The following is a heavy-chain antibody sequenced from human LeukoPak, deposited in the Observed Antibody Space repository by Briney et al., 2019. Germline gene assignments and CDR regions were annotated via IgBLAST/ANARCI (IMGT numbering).Heavy chain of an antibody. Sequence: SETLSLTCTVSGASISISYRSWLRQPPGRALEWIAYVHYIGSPNYHPSLKSRVTVSVDTSRNQFSLSLSSVTAADTAVYYCARGGEYSEPSTYYYHAFDMRGQGTMVTVSS. D-gene: IGHD3-22*01. J-gene: IGHJ3*02. CDR1: GASISISY. CDR3: ARGGEYSEPSTYYYHAFDM. CDR2: VHYIGSP. V-gene: IGHV4-59*01.